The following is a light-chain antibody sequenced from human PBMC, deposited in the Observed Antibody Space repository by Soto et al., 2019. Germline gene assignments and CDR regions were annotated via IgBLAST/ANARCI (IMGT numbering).Light chain of an antibody. CDR1: SSDVGGYNS. CDR2: DVS. CDR3: SSYTSSLYV. J-gene: IGLJ1*01. V-gene: IGLV2-14*01. Sequence: QSVLTEPASVSGSPGHSITISCTGTSSDVGGYNSVSWYQQHPGKAPQLLIYDVSNRPSGVSNRFSGSKSGNTASLTISGLQAEDEADYYCSSYTSSLYVFGTGTKVTVL.